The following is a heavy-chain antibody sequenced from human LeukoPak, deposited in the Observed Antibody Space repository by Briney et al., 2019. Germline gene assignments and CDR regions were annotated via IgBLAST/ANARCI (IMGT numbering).Heavy chain of an antibody. Sequence: KPSETLSLTCTVSGGSISSYYWSWIRQPPGKGLEWIGNVNYIGNTNYNPSLKSRVTISVDTPSNQFSLKLSSVTAADTAVYYCARGKYDFWSGYYSAGFDYWGQGTLVTVSS. CDR2: VNYIGNT. CDR1: GGSISSYY. V-gene: IGHV4-59*08. D-gene: IGHD3-3*01. CDR3: ARGKYDFWSGYYSAGFDY. J-gene: IGHJ4*02.